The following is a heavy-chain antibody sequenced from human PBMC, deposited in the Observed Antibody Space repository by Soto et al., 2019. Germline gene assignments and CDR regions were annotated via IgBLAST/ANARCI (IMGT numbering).Heavy chain of an antibody. D-gene: IGHD2-15*01. J-gene: IGHJ4*02. Sequence: GGSLRLSCAASGFTLSSYSMNWVRQSPGKGLEWVTYISSSSSYICYSDSVKGRFTISTDNATNSLYLQMNSLRAEDTDVYYCATLGYFSGGSCDHFDYWGQGTLVTVSS. CDR3: ATLGYFSGGSCDHFDY. V-gene: IGHV3-21*01. CDR2: ISSSSSYI. CDR1: GFTLSSYS.